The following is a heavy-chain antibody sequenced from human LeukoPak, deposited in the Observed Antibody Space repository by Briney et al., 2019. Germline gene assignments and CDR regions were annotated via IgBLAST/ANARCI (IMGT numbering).Heavy chain of an antibody. CDR3: AKDYSSSSLSRWFDP. D-gene: IGHD6-6*01. CDR2: ISGSGGST. Sequence: GGSLRLSCAASGFTFSSYAMSWVRQAPGKGLEWVSAISGSGGSTYYADSVKGRFTISRDNSKNTLYLQMNSLRAKDTAVYYCAKDYSSSSLSRWFDPWGQGTLVTVSS. V-gene: IGHV3-23*01. CDR1: GFTFSSYA. J-gene: IGHJ5*02.